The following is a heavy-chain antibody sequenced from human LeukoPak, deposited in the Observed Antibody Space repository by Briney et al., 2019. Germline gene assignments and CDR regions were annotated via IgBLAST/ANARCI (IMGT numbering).Heavy chain of an antibody. D-gene: IGHD2-2*01. CDR3: ARDMRDIVVVSAAMGDAFDI. J-gene: IGHJ3*02. Sequence: SETLSLTCTVSGGSISSYYWSWIRQPPGKGLEWIGYIYYSGSTNYNPSLKSRVTISVDTSKNQFSLKLSSVTAADTAVYYCARDMRDIVVVSAAMGDAFDIWGQGTMVTVSS. CDR2: IYYSGST. V-gene: IGHV4-59*12. CDR1: GGSISSYY.